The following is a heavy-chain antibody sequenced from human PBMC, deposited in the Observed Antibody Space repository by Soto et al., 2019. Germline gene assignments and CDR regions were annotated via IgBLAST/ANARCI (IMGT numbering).Heavy chain of an antibody. CDR1: GFTFSSYA. CDR3: AKRTVYDYIWGSYRSPYFDY. J-gene: IGHJ4*02. Sequence: GGSLRLSCAASGFTFSSYAMSWVRQAPGKGLEWVSAISGSGGSTYYADSVKGRFTISRDNSKNTLYLQMNSLRAEDTAVYYCAKRTVYDYIWGSYRSPYFDYWGQGTQVTVSS. V-gene: IGHV3-23*01. CDR2: ISGSGGST. D-gene: IGHD3-16*02.